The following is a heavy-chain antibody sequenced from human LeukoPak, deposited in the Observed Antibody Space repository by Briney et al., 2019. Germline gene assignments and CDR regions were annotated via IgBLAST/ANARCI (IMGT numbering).Heavy chain of an antibody. CDR1: GFTIRNYG. V-gene: IGHV3-33*01. CDR3: ARGRSGHLWDYFDY. J-gene: IGHJ4*02. Sequence: PGGSLRLSCAASGFTIRNYGMHWVRQAPGKGLEWVAVMWYDGDNEYYVDSVKGRFTISRDNSKNTLYLQMNSLRAEDTAVYYCARGRSGHLWDYFDYWGQGTLVTVSS. D-gene: IGHD3-3*01. CDR2: MWYDGDNE.